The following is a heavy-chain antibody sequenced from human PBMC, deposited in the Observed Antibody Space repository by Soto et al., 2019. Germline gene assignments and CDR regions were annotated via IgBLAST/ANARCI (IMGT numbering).Heavy chain of an antibody. CDR1: GGSFSGYY. CDR3: ARGTRRYYYHGAFDI. CDR2: SNHSGST. Sequence: QVQLQQWGAGLLKPSETLSLTCAVYGGSFSGYYWSWIRQPPGKGLEWIGESNHSGSTNYNPSLKSRVTISVDTSKNQFSLKLSSVTAADTAVYYCARGTRRYYYHGAFDIWGQGTMVTVSS. D-gene: IGHD1-26*01. V-gene: IGHV4-34*01. J-gene: IGHJ3*02.